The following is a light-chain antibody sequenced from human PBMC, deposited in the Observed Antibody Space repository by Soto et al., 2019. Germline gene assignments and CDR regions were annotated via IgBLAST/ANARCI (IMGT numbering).Light chain of an antibody. V-gene: IGKV3-20*01. J-gene: IGKJ2*01. CDR1: QSVSANF. CDR2: AAS. Sequence: EIVLTQSPGTLSLSPGERATLSCRASQSVSANFVAWYQQKPGQPPRLFIFAASGRAAGIPDRFSGSGSGTNVTLTISRLEHEEFAVYYCQQYGSSPYTFDHGTKLQI. CDR3: QQYGSSPYT.